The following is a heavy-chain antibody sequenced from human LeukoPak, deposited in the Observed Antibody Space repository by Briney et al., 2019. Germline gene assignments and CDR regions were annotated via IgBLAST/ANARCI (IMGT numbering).Heavy chain of an antibody. D-gene: IGHD4-23*01. J-gene: IGHJ6*03. Sequence: GGSLRLSCAASGFTFSSYGMSWVRQAPGKGLEWVSAISGSGGNTYYADSVKGRFTISRDNSKNTLYLQMNSLRAEDTAVYYCTTVAYYYYYYMDVWGKGTTVTISS. CDR2: ISGSGGNT. CDR3: TTVAYYYYYYMDV. CDR1: GFTFSSYG. V-gene: IGHV3-23*01.